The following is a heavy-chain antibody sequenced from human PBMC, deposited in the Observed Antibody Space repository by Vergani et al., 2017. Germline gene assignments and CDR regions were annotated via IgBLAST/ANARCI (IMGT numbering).Heavy chain of an antibody. V-gene: IGHV4-31*01. CDR2: IYYSGST. Sequence: QLQLQESGPGLVKPSQTLSLTCTVSGGSISRGGYYWSWIRQHPGKGLEWIGYIYYSGSTYYKPSLKSLVTISVDTSKNQFSLKLSSVTAADPAVYYCARGGSDGGYDNWFDPWGQGTLVTVSS. J-gene: IGHJ5*02. CDR3: ARGGSDGGYDNWFDP. D-gene: IGHD5-12*01. CDR1: GGSISRGGYY.